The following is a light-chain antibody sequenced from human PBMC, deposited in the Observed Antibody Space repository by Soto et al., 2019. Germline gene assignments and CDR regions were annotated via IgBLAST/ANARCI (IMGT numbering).Light chain of an antibody. Sequence: DIQMTQSPSSVSASVGDTVTITCRASQGLKFLAWYQQKPGKAPRLLIYEATNLQSGVPPRFSGSGSGTDFTLTISSLQPEDFAVYYCQQRTSWPTFGGGTKVDI. CDR1: QGLKF. CDR3: QQRTSWPT. CDR2: EAT. V-gene: IGKV1-12*01. J-gene: IGKJ4*01.